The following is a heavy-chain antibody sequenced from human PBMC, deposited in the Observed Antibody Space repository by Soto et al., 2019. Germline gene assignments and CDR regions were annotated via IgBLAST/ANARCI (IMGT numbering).Heavy chain of an antibody. D-gene: IGHD2-8*01. CDR3: AKDGIANNGIWEAFDG. CDR2: LVGSGDSM. V-gene: IGHV3-23*01. J-gene: IGHJ3*01. Sequence: PGGSLRLSCAASGFTFSAYTMSWVRQAPGKGLEWVSGLVGSGDSMFYAASVRGRFTVSRDNAKNTLFLQMNSLRVEDTAIYYCAKDGIANNGIWEAFDGWGQGTKVTVSS. CDR1: GFTFSAYT.